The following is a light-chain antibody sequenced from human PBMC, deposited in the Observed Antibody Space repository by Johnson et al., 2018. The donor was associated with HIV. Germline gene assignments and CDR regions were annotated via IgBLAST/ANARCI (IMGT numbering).Light chain of an antibody. CDR2: ENN. J-gene: IGLJ1*01. Sequence: QSVLTQPPSVSAAPGQKVTISCSGSSSNIGNNYVSWYQQLPGTAPKLLIYENNKRPSGIPDRFPGSKAGNSDTLGNNGLWPEAEADYYCGTWASSLRAGFFGTGTKVTVL. CDR3: GTWASSLRAGF. CDR1: SSNIGNNY. V-gene: IGLV1-51*02.